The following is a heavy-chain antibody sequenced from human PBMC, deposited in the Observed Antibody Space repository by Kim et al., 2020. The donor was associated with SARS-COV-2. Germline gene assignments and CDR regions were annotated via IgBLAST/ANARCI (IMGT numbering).Heavy chain of an antibody. CDR1: GGSISSGDYY. D-gene: IGHD3-10*01. CDR3: ARDFRSGSGSHLDY. CDR2: IYYSGST. J-gene: IGHJ4*01. V-gene: IGHV4-30-4*01. Sequence: SETLSLTCTVSGGSISSGDYYWSWIRQSPGKGLEWVGKIYYSGSTYYNPSLKSRLSISLDTSQNQFSLKLRSVTAADTAVYYCARDFRSGSGSHLDYWG.